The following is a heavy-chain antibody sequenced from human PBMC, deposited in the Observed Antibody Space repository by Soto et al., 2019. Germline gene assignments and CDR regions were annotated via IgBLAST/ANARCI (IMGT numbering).Heavy chain of an antibody. J-gene: IGHJ6*02. CDR1: EGTFSSYA. CDR2: IIPIFGTA. D-gene: IGHD6-13*01. Sequence: QVQLVQSGADVKKPGSSVKVSCKASEGTFSSYAISWVRQAPGQGLEWMGGIIPIFGTANYAQKFQGRVTITADESTSTAYMELSSLRSEDTAVYYCARDTGIAAAGTGYYYYGMDVWGQGTTVTVSS. CDR3: ARDTGIAAAGTGYYYYGMDV. V-gene: IGHV1-69*01.